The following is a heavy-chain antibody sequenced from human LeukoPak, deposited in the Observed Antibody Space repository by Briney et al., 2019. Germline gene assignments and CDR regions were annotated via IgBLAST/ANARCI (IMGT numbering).Heavy chain of an antibody. D-gene: IGHD1-26*01. J-gene: IGHJ3*02. CDR2: ISGSGGST. CDR1: GFTFSSYA. Sequence: GGSLRLSCAASGFTFSSYAMSWVRQAPGKGLEWVSAISGSGGSTCYADSVKGRFTISRDNPKNTLYLQMNSLRAEDTAVYYCAKYDSGSYPGPDAFDIWGQGTMVTVSS. CDR3: AKYDSGSYPGPDAFDI. V-gene: IGHV3-23*01.